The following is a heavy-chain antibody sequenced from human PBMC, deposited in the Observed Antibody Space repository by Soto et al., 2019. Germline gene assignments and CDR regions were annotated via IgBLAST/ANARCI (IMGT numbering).Heavy chain of an antibody. CDR1: GFSLSGGIVG. CDR3: TQRVDFSSANNY. Sequence: GRKQEKLTKPFTLTFPLSGFSLSGGIVGVAWIRQPPGNALEWLALIYWNDDKRYRPSLKSSLTISKDTSKNQVVLTMTNDDPVDTATYYCTQRVDFSSANNYWGQGTPVTVSS. V-gene: IGHV2-5*01. CDR2: IYWNDDK. J-gene: IGHJ4*01. D-gene: IGHD3-3*01.